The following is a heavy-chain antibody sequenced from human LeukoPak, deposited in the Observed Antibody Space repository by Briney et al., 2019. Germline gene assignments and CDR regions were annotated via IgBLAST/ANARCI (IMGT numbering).Heavy chain of an antibody. CDR2: IYTSGST. V-gene: IGHV4-4*07. D-gene: IGHD3-22*01. CDR1: GGSISSYY. Sequence: PSETLSLTCTVSGGSISSYYWSWIRQPAGKGLEWIGRIYTSGSTNYNPSLKSRVTISVDPSKNQFSLKLSSVTAADTAVYYCARGGDYYDSSGSPFASGGKGTWVPAPS. J-gene: IGHJ4*02. CDR3: ARGGDYYDSSGSPFAS.